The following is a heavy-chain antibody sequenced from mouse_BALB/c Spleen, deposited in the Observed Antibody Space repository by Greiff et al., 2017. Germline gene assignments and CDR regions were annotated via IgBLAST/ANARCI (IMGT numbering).Heavy chain of an antibody. CDR1: GYTFTSYW. V-gene: IGHV1-80*01. CDR3: ANILYYGAMDY. J-gene: IGHJ4*01. Sequence: QVQLQQPGAELVRPGASVKLSCKASGYTFTSYWMNWVKQRPGQGLEWIGRIYPGDGDTNYNGKFKGKATLTADKSSSTAYMQLSSLTSVDSAVYFCANILYYGAMDYWGQGTSVTVSS. CDR2: IYPGDGDT. D-gene: IGHD2-1*01.